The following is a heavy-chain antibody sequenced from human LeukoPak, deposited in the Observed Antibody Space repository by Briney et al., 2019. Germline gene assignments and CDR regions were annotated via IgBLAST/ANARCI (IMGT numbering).Heavy chain of an antibody. CDR2: IYYSGST. Sequence: SETLSLTCTVSGGSISSSSYYWGWIRQPPGKGLEWIGSIYYSGSTYYNPSLKSRVTISVDTSKNQFSLKLSSVTAADTAVYYCARRVDWSLVGNYYFDYWGQGTLVTVSS. CDR3: ARRVDWSLVGNYYFDY. J-gene: IGHJ4*02. CDR1: GGSISSSSYY. D-gene: IGHD3-9*01. V-gene: IGHV4-39*07.